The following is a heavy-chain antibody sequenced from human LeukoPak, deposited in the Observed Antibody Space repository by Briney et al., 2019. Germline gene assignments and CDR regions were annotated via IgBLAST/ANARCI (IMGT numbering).Heavy chain of an antibody. CDR3: ARGTGDSCKD. CDR1: GDSVSSNSAS. J-gene: IGHJ4*02. Sequence: SQTLSLTCAISGDSVSSNSASWNWIKQSPSRGLEWLGRTYYRSKWRNDYAVSVKSRITISPDTSKNQFSLQLNSATPEDTAVYYCARGTGDSCKDWGLGTLVTVSS. D-gene: IGHD3-22*01. V-gene: IGHV6-1*01. CDR2: TYYRSKWRN.